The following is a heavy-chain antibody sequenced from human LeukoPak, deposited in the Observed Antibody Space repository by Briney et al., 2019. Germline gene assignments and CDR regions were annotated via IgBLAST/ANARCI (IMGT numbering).Heavy chain of an antibody. J-gene: IGHJ4*02. CDR3: ARGLTLIPYYFDY. Sequence: SETLSLTCTVSGGSISSYYWSWIRQPPGKGLEWIGYIYYSGSTNYNPSLKSRVTISVDTSKNQFSLKLSPVTAADTAVYYCARGLTLIPYYFDYWGQGTLVTVSS. D-gene: IGHD2-8*01. CDR2: IYYSGST. V-gene: IGHV4-59*01. CDR1: GGSISSYY.